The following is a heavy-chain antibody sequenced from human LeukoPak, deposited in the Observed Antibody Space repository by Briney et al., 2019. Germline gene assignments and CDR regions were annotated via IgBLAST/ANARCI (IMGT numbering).Heavy chain of an antibody. J-gene: IGHJ4*02. CDR1: GFTFSSYS. D-gene: IGHD5-12*01. CDR2: ISSSSSTI. CDR3: ARDPTSVIVATTRFDY. Sequence: GGSLRLSCAASGFTFSSYSMNWVRQAPGKGLEWVSYISSSSSTIYYADSVKGRFTISRDNAKNSLYLQMNSLRAEDTAVYYCARDPTSVIVATTRFDYWGQGTLVTVSS. V-gene: IGHV3-48*04.